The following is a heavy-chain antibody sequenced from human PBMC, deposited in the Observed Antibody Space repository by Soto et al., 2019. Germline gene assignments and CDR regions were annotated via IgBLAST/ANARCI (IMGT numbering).Heavy chain of an antibody. CDR2: AKQDGSAK. CDR1: GFTFATYH. CDR3: ARWRGQQLEVDY. D-gene: IGHD1-1*01. Sequence: EVQLVESGGGLVQPGGSLRLSCAAAGFTFATYHMSWVRQAPGKGLEWVASAKQDGSAKDYVDSVKGRFTISRDNAKSSVYLQMNSLRAEDTAVYYCARWRGQQLEVDYWGQGTLVTVSS. V-gene: IGHV3-7*01. J-gene: IGHJ4*02.